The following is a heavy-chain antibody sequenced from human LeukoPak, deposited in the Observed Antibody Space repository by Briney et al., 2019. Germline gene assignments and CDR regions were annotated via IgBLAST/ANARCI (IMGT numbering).Heavy chain of an antibody. Sequence: QTVGSLRLSCAASGFTFSGSSIHWVRLASGKGLECVGRVRSKANNYAAAYAASLKGRFTLSRDDSHNTAYLQMDSLKTEDTAVYYCTRYFPDDRSVRYGDCWGQGTLVTVSS. D-gene: IGHD6-19*01. CDR2: VRSKANNYAA. CDR3: TRYFPDDRSVRYGDC. CDR1: GFTFSGSS. J-gene: IGHJ4*02. V-gene: IGHV3-73*01.